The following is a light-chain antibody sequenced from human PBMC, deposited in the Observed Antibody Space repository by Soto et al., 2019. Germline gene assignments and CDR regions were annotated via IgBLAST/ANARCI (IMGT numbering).Light chain of an antibody. CDR1: SSEVGTYNR. CDR2: EVS. J-gene: IGLJ2*01. CDR3: SSYTTSNTLV. V-gene: IGLV2-18*02. Sequence: QSALTQPPSVSGSPGQSVTISCTGTSSEVGTYNRVSWYQQPPGTAPKLMIYEVSNRPSGVPDRFSGSKSGNTASLTISGLQAEDEADYYCSSYTTSNTLVFGGGTKLTVL.